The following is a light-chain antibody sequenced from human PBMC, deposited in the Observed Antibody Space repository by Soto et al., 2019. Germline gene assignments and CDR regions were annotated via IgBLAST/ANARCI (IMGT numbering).Light chain of an antibody. CDR2: AAS. Sequence: AIRMTQSPSSFSASTGDIVTITCRASQGISSYLAWYQQKPGKAPKLLIYAASTLQSGVPSRFRGSGSGTDFTLTICCLQSEDFASYYCQQYYSYPLTFGGGTKVEIK. V-gene: IGKV1-8*01. CDR1: QGISSY. J-gene: IGKJ4*01. CDR3: QQYYSYPLT.